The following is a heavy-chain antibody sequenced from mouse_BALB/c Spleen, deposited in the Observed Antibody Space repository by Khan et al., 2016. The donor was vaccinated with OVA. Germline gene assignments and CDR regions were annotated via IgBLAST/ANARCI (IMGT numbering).Heavy chain of an antibody. J-gene: IGHJ2*01. CDR3: ARDSNLDY. Sequence: VQLKESGGGLVQPGGSRKLSCAASGFTFSRFGMHWVRQAPEKGLEWVAYISSGSSTIYYADTVKGRFTISRDNPKNTLFLQMTSLRSEDTAMYYCARDSNLDYWGQGTTLTGSS. CDR2: ISSGSSTI. V-gene: IGHV5-17*02. CDR1: GFTFSRFG.